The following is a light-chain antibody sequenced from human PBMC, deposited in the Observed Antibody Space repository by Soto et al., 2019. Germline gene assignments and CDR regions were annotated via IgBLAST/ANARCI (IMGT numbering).Light chain of an antibody. Sequence: QSVLTQPPSVSGAPGQRITISCTGGSSNIGAGYDVHWYQQLPGTAPKLLIYGNYNRPSGVPDRFSGSKSATSASLAITGLQPEDEAIYYCQSYDAYLKVMFGEGTKITVL. CDR2: GNY. CDR1: SSNIGAGYD. CDR3: QSYDAYLKVM. J-gene: IGLJ3*02. V-gene: IGLV1-40*01.